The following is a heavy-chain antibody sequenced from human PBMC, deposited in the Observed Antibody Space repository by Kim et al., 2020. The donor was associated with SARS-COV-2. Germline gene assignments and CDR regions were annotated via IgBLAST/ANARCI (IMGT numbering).Heavy chain of an antibody. D-gene: IGHD3-10*01. CDR1: YGSFSGYY. J-gene: IGHJ3*02. Sequence: SETLSLTCAVYYGSFSGYYWSWIRQPPGKGLEWIGEINHSGSTNYNPSLKSRVTISIDTSKNQFSLKLSSVTAADTAVYYCARPRWFGESTPHAFDIWGQGTMVTVSS. V-gene: IGHV4-34*01. CDR2: INHSGST. CDR3: ARPRWFGESTPHAFDI.